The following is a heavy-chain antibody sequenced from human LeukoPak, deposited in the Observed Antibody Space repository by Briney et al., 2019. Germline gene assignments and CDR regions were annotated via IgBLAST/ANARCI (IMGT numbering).Heavy chain of an antibody. D-gene: IGHD6-13*01. CDR1: GGSISSSSYY. V-gene: IGHV4-39*01. CDR3: ARRAAAAGKYFDY. CDR2: IYYSGST. J-gene: IGHJ4*02. Sequence: PSETLSLTCTVSGGSISSSSYYWGWIRQPPGKGLECIGTIYYSGSTYYNPSLKSRVTISVDTSKNQFSLKLSSVTAADTAVYYCARRAAAAGKYFDYWGQGTLVTVSS.